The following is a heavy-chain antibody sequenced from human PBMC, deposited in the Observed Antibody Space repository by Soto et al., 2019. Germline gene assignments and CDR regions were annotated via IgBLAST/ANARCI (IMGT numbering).Heavy chain of an antibody. V-gene: IGHV1-69*06. D-gene: IGHD1-1*01. CDR1: GGTFSSYA. CDR3: ATTSVQLERRPYYYYYGMDV. CDR2: IIPIFGTA. J-gene: IGHJ6*02. Sequence: QVQLVQSGAEVKKPGSSVKVSCKASGGTFSSYAISWVRQAPGQGLEWMGGIIPIFGTANYAQKFQGRVTITADKSTSTAYMELSSLGSEDTAVYYCATTSVQLERRPYYYYYGMDVWGQGTTVTVSS.